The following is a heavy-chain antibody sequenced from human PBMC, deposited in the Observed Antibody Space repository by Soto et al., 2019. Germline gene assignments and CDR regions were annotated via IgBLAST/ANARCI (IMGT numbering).Heavy chain of an antibody. CDR1: GGSFSGYY. Sequence: SETLSLTCAVYGGSFSGYYWSWIRQPPGKGLEWIGEINHSGSTNYNPSLKSRATISVDTSKNQFSLKLSSVTAADTAVYYCDAYEGPGVVISRYYYYGMDVWGQGTTVTVSS. CDR2: INHSGST. D-gene: IGHD3-3*01. J-gene: IGHJ6*02. V-gene: IGHV4-34*01. CDR3: DAYEGPGVVISRYYYYGMDV.